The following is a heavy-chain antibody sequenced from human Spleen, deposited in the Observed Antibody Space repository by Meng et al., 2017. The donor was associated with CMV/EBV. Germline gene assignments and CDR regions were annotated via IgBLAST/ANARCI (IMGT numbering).Heavy chain of an antibody. CDR3: ARGLSMTYYYYYGMDV. Sequence: GGSLRLSCAASGFTFSSYWMSWVRQAPGKGLEWVANIKQDGSEKYYVDSVKGRFTISRDNAKNSLYLQMNSLRAEDTAVYYCARGLSMTYYYYYGMDVWGQGTTVTVSS. J-gene: IGHJ6*02. V-gene: IGHV3-7*01. D-gene: IGHD2/OR15-2a*01. CDR2: IKQDGSEK. CDR1: GFTFSSYW.